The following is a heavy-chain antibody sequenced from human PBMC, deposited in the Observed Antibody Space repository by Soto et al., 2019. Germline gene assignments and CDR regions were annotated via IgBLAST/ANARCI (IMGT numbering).Heavy chain of an antibody. CDR2: TYYRSKWYN. CDR3: ARGEWGLPYYYYYYGMDV. D-gene: IGHD1-26*01. CDR1: GDSVSSNSAA. V-gene: IGHV6-1*01. Sequence: PSQTLSLTCAISGDSVSSNSAAWNWIRQSPSRGLEWLGRTYYRSKWYNDYAVSVNSRITINPDTSKNQFSLQLNSVTPEDTAVYYCARGEWGLPYYYYYYGMDVWGQGTTVTVSS. J-gene: IGHJ6*02.